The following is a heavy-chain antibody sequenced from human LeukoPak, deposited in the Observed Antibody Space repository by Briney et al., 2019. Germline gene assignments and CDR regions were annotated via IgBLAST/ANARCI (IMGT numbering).Heavy chain of an antibody. V-gene: IGHV3-9*01. D-gene: IGHD5-18*01. Sequence: GGSLRLSCAASGFTFDDYAMHWVRQAPGKGLEWVSGISWNSGSIGYADSVKGRFTISRDNAKNSLYLQMNSLRAEDTAVYYCARDNTQLWSPHADYWGQGTLVTVSS. CDR3: ARDNTQLWSPHADY. CDR1: GFTFDDYA. CDR2: ISWNSGSI. J-gene: IGHJ4*02.